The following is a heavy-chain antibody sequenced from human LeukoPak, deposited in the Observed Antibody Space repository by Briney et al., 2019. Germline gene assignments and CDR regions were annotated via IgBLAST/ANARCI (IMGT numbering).Heavy chain of an antibody. D-gene: IGHD3-10*01. V-gene: IGHV3-11*04. CDR1: GFTFSDYY. CDR3: ASDLIITMVRGVMRPPSNAFDI. Sequence: GGSLRLSCAASGFTFSDYYMSWIRQAPGKGLEWVSYISSSSSTIYYADSVKGRFTISRDNAKNSLYLQMNSLRAEDTAVYYCASDLIITMVRGVMRPPSNAFDIWGQGTMVTVSS. CDR2: ISSSSSTI. J-gene: IGHJ3*02.